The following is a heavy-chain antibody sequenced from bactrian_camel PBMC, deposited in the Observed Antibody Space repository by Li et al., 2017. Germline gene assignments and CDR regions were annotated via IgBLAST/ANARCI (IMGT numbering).Heavy chain of an antibody. CDR3: AAALMRPDDLLVLMRYRCHY. V-gene: IGHV3S53*01. D-gene: IGHD3*01. CDR1: ASYSLYC. J-gene: IGHJ4*01. Sequence: HVQLVESGGGSVQAGGSLRLSCAASASYSLYCMGWFRQVPGKEREGVAAIDTDGITKYSDSVKGRFTISKDGARNTLYLQMHSLQSDDSGMYYCAAALMRPDDLLVLMRYRCHYRGQGTQVTVS. CDR2: IDTDGIT.